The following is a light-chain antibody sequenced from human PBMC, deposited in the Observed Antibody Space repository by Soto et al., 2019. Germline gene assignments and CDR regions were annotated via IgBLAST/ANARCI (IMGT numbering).Light chain of an antibody. CDR2: GAS. V-gene: IGKV3-20*01. CDR1: QTISSNY. J-gene: IGKJ1*01. Sequence: EIVLTQSPGTLSLSPGERATLSCRASQTISSNYLAWYQQKPGQAPRLLIYGASSRATGTPDRFSGSGSGTDFTLTITRLEPEDFALYHCQHYVTSPETCGQGTKVEIK. CDR3: QHYVTSPET.